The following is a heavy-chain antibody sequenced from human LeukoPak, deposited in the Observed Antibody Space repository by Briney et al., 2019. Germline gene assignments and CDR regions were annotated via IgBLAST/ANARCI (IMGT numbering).Heavy chain of an antibody. V-gene: IGHV3-7*01. J-gene: IGHJ4*02. Sequence: GDSLRLSCAASGFTFTKYWMTWVCQAPGKGLEWAGNIKQDGSDKNYMDSVKGRFTISRDNTKNSVYLQMSSLRAEDTAVYYCAREVWGPEYWGQGTLVTVSS. D-gene: IGHD1-14*01. CDR2: IKQDGSDK. CDR1: GFTFTKYW. CDR3: AREVWGPEY.